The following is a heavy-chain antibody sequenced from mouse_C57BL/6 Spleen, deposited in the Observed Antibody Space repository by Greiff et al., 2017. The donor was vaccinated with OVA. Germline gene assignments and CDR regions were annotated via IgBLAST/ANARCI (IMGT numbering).Heavy chain of an antibody. CDR3: ARLDDYYGSSYYAMDY. Sequence: EVQRVESGGGLVQPGRSLKLSCAASGFTFSDYGMAWVRQAPRKGPEWVAFISNLAYSIYYADTVTGRFTISRENAKNTLYLEMSSLRSEDTAMYYCARLDDYYGSSYYAMDYWGQGTSVTVSS. J-gene: IGHJ4*01. V-gene: IGHV5-15*01. D-gene: IGHD1-1*01. CDR2: ISNLAYSI. CDR1: GFTFSDYG.